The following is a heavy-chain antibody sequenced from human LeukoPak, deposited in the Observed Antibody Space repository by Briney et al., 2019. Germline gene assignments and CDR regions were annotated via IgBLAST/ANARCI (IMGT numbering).Heavy chain of an antibody. CDR3: ARVYGDYPSYFDL. D-gene: IGHD4-17*01. Sequence: PSETLSLTCTVSGDSIRSGGYYWGWIRQHPGKGLEWIGYIYYSGRTYYNTSLQSRLTISVDTSKNQFSLKLSSVTAADTAVYYCARVYGDYPSYFDLWGQGTLVTVSS. J-gene: IGHJ4*02. CDR1: GDSIRSGGYY. V-gene: IGHV4-31*03. CDR2: IYYSGRT.